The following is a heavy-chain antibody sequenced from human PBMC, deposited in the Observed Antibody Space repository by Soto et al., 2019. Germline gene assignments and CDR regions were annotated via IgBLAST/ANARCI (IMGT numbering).Heavy chain of an antibody. Sequence: PVASLKISCTGVADSFSSYGLGWVRQILGKDLEWMGTGYPGDSDTRYSSSFQGQVTISGVLSITSAYLQWSGLKYADTAISECPRLHDPTTICTPWFDTWGQEALVNV. CDR2: GYPGDSDT. CDR3: PRLHDPTTICTPWFDT. J-gene: IGHJ5*02. V-gene: IGHV5-51*01. D-gene: IGHD1-26*01. CDR1: ADSFSSYG.